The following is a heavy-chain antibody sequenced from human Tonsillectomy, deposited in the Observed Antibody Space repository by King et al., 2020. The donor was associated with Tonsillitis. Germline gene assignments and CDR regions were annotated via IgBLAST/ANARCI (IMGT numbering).Heavy chain of an antibody. CDR1: GFAFANTW. D-gene: IGHD3-10*01. J-gene: IGHJ5*02. CDR3: TTDRFS. Sequence: VQLVEAGVGLVKPVESLRLSCEASGFAFANTWMSWVRQAPGKGLEWVGRIKSQTDGGTSDSPAPLKGRFTISRDDSRNTVYLQMNSLKTEDTAVYYCTTDRFSWGQGTLVTVSS. CDR2: IKSQTDGGTS. V-gene: IGHV3-15*01.